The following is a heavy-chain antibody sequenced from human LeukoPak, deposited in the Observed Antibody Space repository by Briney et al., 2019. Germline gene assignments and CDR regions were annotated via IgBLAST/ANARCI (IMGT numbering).Heavy chain of an antibody. CDR3: ASQNEPSRVRPVVAATPASI. CDR2: ISSSSSTI. V-gene: IGHV3-48*04. Sequence: GGSLRLSCAASGFTFSSYSMNWVRQAPGKGLEWVSYISSSSSTIYYADSVKGRFTISRDNAKNSLYLQMNSLRAEDTAVYYCASQNEPSRVRPVVAATPASIWGQGTLVTVSS. CDR1: GFTFSSYS. J-gene: IGHJ4*02. D-gene: IGHD2-15*01.